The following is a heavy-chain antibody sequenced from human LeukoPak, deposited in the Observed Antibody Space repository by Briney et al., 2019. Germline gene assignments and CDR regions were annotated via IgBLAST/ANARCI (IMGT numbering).Heavy chain of an antibody. CDR1: GFTYTNFW. J-gene: IGHJ4*02. CDR3: ARERGYSSSSYRFDY. V-gene: IGHV3-7*04. CDR2: IKPDGSER. D-gene: IGHD6-13*01. Sequence: GGSLRLSCAASGFTYTNFWMSWVRLAPGKGLEWVANIKPDGSERYYVDSVKGRFTISRDNAKSSVSLQMNSLRAEDTAVYYCARERGYSSSSYRFDYWGQGTLVTVSS.